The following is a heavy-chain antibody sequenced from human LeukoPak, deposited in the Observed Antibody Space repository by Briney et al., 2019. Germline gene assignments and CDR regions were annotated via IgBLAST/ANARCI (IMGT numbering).Heavy chain of an antibody. Sequence: PSQTLSLTCAVSGGSISSGGYSWSWIRQPPGKGLEWIGYIYHSGSTYYNPSLKSRVTISVDTSKNQFSLKLSSVTAADTAVYYCAGQAGGSSWYTYYYYGMDVWGQGTTVTVSS. J-gene: IGHJ6*02. CDR2: IYHSGST. CDR3: AGQAGGSSWYTYYYYGMDV. CDR1: GGSISSGGYS. D-gene: IGHD6-13*01. V-gene: IGHV4-30-2*03.